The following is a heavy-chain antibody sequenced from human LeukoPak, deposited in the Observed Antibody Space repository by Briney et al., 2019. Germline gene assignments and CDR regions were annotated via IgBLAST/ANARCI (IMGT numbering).Heavy chain of an antibody. CDR3: ARDEVTPDY. CDR1: GFTFSRNG. D-gene: IGHD5-18*01. J-gene: IGHJ4*02. V-gene: IGHV3-33*01. CDR2: IWYDGSNE. Sequence: GGSLRLSCAASGFTFSRNGMHWVRQAPGKGLEWVAVIWYDGSNEYYADSVKGRFTVSRDNSKNTMYLQMNSLRAEDTAVYYCARDEVTPDYWGQGTLVTVSS.